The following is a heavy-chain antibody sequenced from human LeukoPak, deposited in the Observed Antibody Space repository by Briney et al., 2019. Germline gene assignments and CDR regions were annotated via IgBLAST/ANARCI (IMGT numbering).Heavy chain of an antibody. Sequence: SETLSLTCTVSGGSISSYYWSWIRQPPGKGLEWIGYIYYSGSTNYNPSLKSRVTISVDTSKNQSSLKLSSVTAADTAVYYCARHEGGRDYYDSSGYYHSPFDYWGQGTLVTVSS. CDR2: IYYSGST. V-gene: IGHV4-59*08. J-gene: IGHJ4*02. CDR1: GGSISSYY. D-gene: IGHD3-22*01. CDR3: ARHEGGRDYYDSSGYYHSPFDY.